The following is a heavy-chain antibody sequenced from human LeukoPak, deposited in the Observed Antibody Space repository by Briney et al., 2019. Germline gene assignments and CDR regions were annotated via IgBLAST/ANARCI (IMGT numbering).Heavy chain of an antibody. J-gene: IGHJ4*02. CDR1: GFTFSSYA. Sequence: PGGSLRLSCVASGFTFSSYAMGWVRQAPGKGLKWVSVVSGGGHNTYYADSVKGRFTMSRDNSKRTVYLQMNSLRAEDTAVYYCAKDRSSWYYPFDSWGQGTLVTVSS. CDR3: AKDRSSWYYPFDS. CDR2: VSGGGHNT. V-gene: IGHV3-23*01. D-gene: IGHD3-3*01.